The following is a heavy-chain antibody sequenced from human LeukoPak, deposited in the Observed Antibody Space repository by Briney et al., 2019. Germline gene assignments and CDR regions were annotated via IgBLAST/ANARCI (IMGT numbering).Heavy chain of an antibody. CDR1: GFTFDDYA. CDR2: ISWNSGSI. Sequence: GRSLRLSCAASGFTFDDYAMHWVRQAPGKGLEWVSGISWNSGSIGYADSVKGRFTISRDNAKNSLYLQMNSLRAEDTALYYCAKYAYCSGGSCRGGFDYWGQGTLVTVSS. V-gene: IGHV3-9*01. D-gene: IGHD2-15*01. CDR3: AKYAYCSGGSCRGGFDY. J-gene: IGHJ4*02.